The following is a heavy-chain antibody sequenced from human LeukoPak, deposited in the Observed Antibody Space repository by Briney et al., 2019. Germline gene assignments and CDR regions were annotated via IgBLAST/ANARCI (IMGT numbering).Heavy chain of an antibody. J-gene: IGHJ4*02. D-gene: IGHD3-10*01. Sequence: GGSLRLSCAASGFTVSSNYMSWVRQAPGKGLEWVSGISPSGDITYYADSVKGRFTISRGNSKNTLYLEVISLTAEDTAVYYCAKDDAWLRFGEWSQGTLVTVSS. CDR1: GFTVSSNY. CDR2: ISPSGDIT. V-gene: IGHV3-23*01. CDR3: AKDDAWLRFGE.